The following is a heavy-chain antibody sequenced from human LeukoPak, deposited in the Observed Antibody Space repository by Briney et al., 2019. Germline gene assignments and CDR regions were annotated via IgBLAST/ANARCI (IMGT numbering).Heavy chain of an antibody. CDR3: TKRGSYSSSWYYWYFDL. V-gene: IGHV3-23*01. D-gene: IGHD6-13*01. J-gene: IGHJ2*01. Sequence: PGGSLRLSCAASGFTFSSSAMSWVRQAPGKGLEWVSPISHTGSSTYYADSVKGRFTISRDNSKNTLYLQMNSLRAEDTAIYYCTKRGSYSSSWYYWYFDLWGRGTLLTVSS. CDR1: GFTFSSSA. CDR2: ISHTGSST.